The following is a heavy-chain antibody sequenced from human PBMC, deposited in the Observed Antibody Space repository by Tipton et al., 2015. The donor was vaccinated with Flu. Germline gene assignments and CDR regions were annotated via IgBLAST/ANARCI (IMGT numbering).Heavy chain of an antibody. CDR2: IYYSGST. Sequence: TLSLTCTVSGGSISSGDYYWSWIRQHPGKGLEWIGYIYYSGSTYSNPYLKSRVTISVDTSKNQFSLKLSSVTAADTAVYYCARSITRDAFDIWGQGTMVTVSS. J-gene: IGHJ3*02. CDR1: GGSISSGDYY. D-gene: IGHD2-2*01. V-gene: IGHV4-30-4*01. CDR3: ARSITRDAFDI.